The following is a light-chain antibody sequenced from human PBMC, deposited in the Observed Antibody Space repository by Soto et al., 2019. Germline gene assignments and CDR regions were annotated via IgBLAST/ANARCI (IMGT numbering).Light chain of an antibody. CDR2: KAS. CDR1: QSINTL. Sequence: DIQMTQSPSTLSASVGDRVAITCRASQSINTLLAWYQQKPGKAPKLLIYKASSLESGVPSRFSGSGSGTEFPLTISSLQPDDFATYYCQPYYSYPWTFGQGTKVEIK. CDR3: QPYYSYPWT. V-gene: IGKV1-5*03. J-gene: IGKJ1*01.